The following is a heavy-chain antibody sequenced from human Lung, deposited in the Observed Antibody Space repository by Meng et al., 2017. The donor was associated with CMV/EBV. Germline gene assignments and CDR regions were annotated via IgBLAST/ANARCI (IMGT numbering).Heavy chain of an antibody. J-gene: IGHJ4*02. CDR1: GYTFTGYG. D-gene: IGHD1/OR15-1a*01. Sequence: SVXVSYKPSGYTFTGYGINWVRQAPGQGLEWMAWISTYNGDTNYAQKFQGRATVTTDTSTGTVYMELRRLTSDDTAVYFCARGNWNIDYWGQGTRVTVSS. CDR3: ARGNWNIDY. V-gene: IGHV1-18*01. CDR2: ISTYNGDT.